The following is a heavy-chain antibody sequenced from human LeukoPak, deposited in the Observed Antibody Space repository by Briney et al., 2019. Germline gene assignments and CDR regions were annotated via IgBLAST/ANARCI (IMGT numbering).Heavy chain of an antibody. CDR3: AELGITMIGGV. J-gene: IGHJ6*04. D-gene: IGHD3-10*02. CDR1: GLTFSNYG. CDR2: ISGSGERT. V-gene: IGHV3-23*01. Sequence: GGSLRHSCAASGLTFSNYGMAWVRQAPGKGLEWVSAISGSGERTYNADSVKGRFTISRDNAKNTLYLQMNSLRAEDTAVYYCAELGITMIGGVWGKGTTVTISS.